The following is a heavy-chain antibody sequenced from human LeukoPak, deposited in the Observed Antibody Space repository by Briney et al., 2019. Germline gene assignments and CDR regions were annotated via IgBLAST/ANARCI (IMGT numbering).Heavy chain of an antibody. V-gene: IGHV4-61*03. Sequence: PSETLSLTCTVSGGSISSYISSSFWSWIRQPPGQGLEWIGYINYSGSTTYSPSLKSRVSMSIDTSKNRFSLKLNSVTAADTDVYYCARLALSTVDAFDIWGQGAMVTVSS. CDR1: GGSISSYISSSF. D-gene: IGHD2/OR15-2a*01. CDR3: ARLALSTVDAFDI. CDR2: INYSGST. J-gene: IGHJ3*02.